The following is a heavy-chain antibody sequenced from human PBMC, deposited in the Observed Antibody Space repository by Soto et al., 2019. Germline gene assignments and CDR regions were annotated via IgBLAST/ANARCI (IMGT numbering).Heavy chain of an antibody. Sequence: PSETLSLTCTVSGGSISSSSYYWGWIRQPPGKGLEWIGSIYYSGSTYYNPSLKSRVTISVDTSKNQFSLKLSSVTAADTAVYYCARLKGGYRFEMFDYWGQGTLVTVSS. D-gene: IGHD3-16*02. CDR1: GGSISSSSYY. J-gene: IGHJ4*02. CDR2: IYYSGST. CDR3: ARLKGGYRFEMFDY. V-gene: IGHV4-39*01.